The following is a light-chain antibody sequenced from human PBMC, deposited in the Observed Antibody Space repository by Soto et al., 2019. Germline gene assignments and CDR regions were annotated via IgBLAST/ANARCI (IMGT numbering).Light chain of an antibody. CDR2: LNSDGSH. CDR1: SGHSNYA. J-gene: IGLJ2*01. V-gene: IGLV4-69*01. CDR3: QTWGSGIVV. Sequence: QSVLTQSPSASASLGASVKLTCTLSSGHSNYAIAWHQQQSEKGPRYLMKLNSDGSHNKGDGIPDRFSGSSSGAERYLTISSLQSEDEADYYCQTWGSGIVVFGGGTKLT.